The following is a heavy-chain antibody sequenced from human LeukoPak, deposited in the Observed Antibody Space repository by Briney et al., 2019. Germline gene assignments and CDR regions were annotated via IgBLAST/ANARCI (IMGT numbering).Heavy chain of an antibody. D-gene: IGHD3-3*01. CDR1: GFTFSSYW. J-gene: IGHJ4*02. CDR2: IKQDGSEK. V-gene: IGHV3-7*01. Sequence: PVGSLRLSCAASGFTFSSYWMSWVRQAPGKGLEWVANIKQDGSEKYYVDSVKGRFTISRDNAKNSLYLQMNSLRAEDTAVYYCARVGAGYYDFWSGPGGFDYWGQGTLVTVSS. CDR3: ARVGAGYYDFWSGPGGFDY.